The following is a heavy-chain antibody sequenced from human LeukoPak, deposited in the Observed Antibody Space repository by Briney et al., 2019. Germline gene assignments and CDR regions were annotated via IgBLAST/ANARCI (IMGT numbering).Heavy chain of an antibody. J-gene: IGHJ4*02. D-gene: IGHD1-26*01. Sequence: AVKVSCKACGGTFSSYAISWVRQAPRQGLKWMGRIIPILGIANYAQKFQRRVTIPADKSTSTAYMELSSLRSEDTAVYYCARRSGTKGFDYRGQGTLVTVSS. CDR3: ARRSGTKGFDY. CDR2: IIPILGIA. CDR1: GGTFSSYA. V-gene: IGHV1-69*04.